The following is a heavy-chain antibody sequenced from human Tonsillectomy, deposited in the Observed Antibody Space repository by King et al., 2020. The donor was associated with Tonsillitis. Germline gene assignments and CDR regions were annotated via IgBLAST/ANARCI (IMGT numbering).Heavy chain of an antibody. CDR3: ARPVVRFRAVISDAFDI. CDR1: GYSFTDFW. CDR2: IYPGDADT. Sequence: QLVQSGAEVKKPGESLKISCKGSGYSFTDFWIGWVRQMPGKGLEWMGIIYPGDADTRYSPSFQDQVSISADKSISTAYLQWSSLKASDTAMYYCARPVVRFRAVISDAFDIWGQGTMVTVSS. V-gene: IGHV5-51*01. D-gene: IGHD3-10*01. J-gene: IGHJ3*02.